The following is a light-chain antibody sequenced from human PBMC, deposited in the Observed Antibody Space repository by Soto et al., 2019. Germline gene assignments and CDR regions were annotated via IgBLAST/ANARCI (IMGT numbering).Light chain of an antibody. J-gene: IGKJ1*01. CDR1: LSVSRN. CDR2: DAS. Sequence: EIVMTQTPATLSVSPGERATLSFGASLSVSRNLAWDEHKPGQAPRLLIFDASTRATGIPARFSGSGSGTESTLTITGLQSEDFAVYYCQQYNAWPRTFGQGTKVDIK. V-gene: IGKV3-15*01. CDR3: QQYNAWPRT.